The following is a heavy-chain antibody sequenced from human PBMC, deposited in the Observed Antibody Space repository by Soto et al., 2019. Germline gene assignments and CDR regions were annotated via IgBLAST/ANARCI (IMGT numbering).Heavy chain of an antibody. J-gene: IGHJ4*02. CDR3: ARKAWVRFDY. Sequence: ETLSLTCTDSGDSITRSVWWTWVRQPPGKGLEWIGEVFHTGNTNYNPSLKSRVTMSVDKSTNEFSLKVTSVTAADTAIYYCARKAWVRFDYWGQGALVTVSS. CDR2: VFHTGNT. CDR1: GDSITRSVW. D-gene: IGHD7-27*01. V-gene: IGHV4-4*02.